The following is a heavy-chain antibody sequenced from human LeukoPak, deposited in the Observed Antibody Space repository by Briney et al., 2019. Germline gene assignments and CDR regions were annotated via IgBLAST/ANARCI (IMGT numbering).Heavy chain of an antibody. CDR2: IYYSGST. Sequence: PSETLSLTCTVSGGSISSYYWSWIRQPPGKGLEWIGYIYYSGSTNYNPSLKSRVTISVDTSKNQFSLKLSSVTAADTAVYYCARDRYCSSTSCPDVNWFDPWGQGTLVTVSS. J-gene: IGHJ5*02. D-gene: IGHD2-2*01. CDR1: GGSISSYY. CDR3: ARDRYCSSTSCPDVNWFDP. V-gene: IGHV4-59*01.